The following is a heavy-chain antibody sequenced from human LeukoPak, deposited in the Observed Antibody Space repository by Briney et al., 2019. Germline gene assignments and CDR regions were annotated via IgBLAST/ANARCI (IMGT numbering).Heavy chain of an antibody. Sequence: SETLSLTCTVSGGSISSSSYYWGWIRQPPGKGLEWIGEINHSGSTNYNPSLKSRVTISVDTSKNQFSLKLSSVTAADTAVYYCARNEGQQLSQSWFDPWGQGTLVTVSS. J-gene: IGHJ5*02. CDR1: GGSISSSSYY. CDR3: ARNEGQQLSQSWFDP. D-gene: IGHD6-13*01. CDR2: INHSGST. V-gene: IGHV4-39*07.